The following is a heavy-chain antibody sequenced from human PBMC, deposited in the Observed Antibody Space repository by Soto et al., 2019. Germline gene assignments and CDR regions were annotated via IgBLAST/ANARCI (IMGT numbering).Heavy chain of an antibody. CDR2: IFHTGTT. CDR3: ARGLGYDSNGRFLAAFDV. Sequence: QVQLQESGPGLAKPSQTLSLTCTVSGASLSSGGYYWTWIRQVPGKALEWIGYIFHTGTTFYNPSLKRRVGMSIEKSDNQFSLNLRSVTAADTAVYDCARGLGYDSNGRFLAAFDVGGQGTMVTVSS. V-gene: IGHV4-31*03. D-gene: IGHD3-22*01. CDR1: GASLSSGGYY. J-gene: IGHJ3*01.